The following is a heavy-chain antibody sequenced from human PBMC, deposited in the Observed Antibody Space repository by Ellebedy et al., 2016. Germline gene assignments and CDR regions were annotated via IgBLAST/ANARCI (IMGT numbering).Heavy chain of an antibody. V-gene: IGHV3-48*04. CDR1: GFTFSSYS. D-gene: IGHD1-26*01. CDR2: ISSSSSTI. Sequence: GESLKISXAASGFTFSSYSMNWVRQAPGRGLEWVSFISSSSSTIYYAHSVKGRFTISRDNAKNSLYLQMNSLRAEDTAVYYCAIRRPQSQWAMDVWGQGTTVTVSS. CDR3: AIRRPQSQWAMDV. J-gene: IGHJ6*02.